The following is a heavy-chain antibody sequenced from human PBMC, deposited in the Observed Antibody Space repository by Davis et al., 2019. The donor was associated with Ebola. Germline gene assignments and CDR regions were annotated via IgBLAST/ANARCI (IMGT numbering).Heavy chain of an antibody. V-gene: IGHV3-21*01. CDR1: GFTFSSYS. CDR2: ISSSSSYI. CDR3: ARDRWNGDYLFDY. Sequence: GESLKISCAASGFTFSSYSMNWVHQAPGKGLEWVSSISSSSSYIYYADSVKGRFTISRDNAKNSLYLQMNSLRAEDTAVYYCARDRWNGDYLFDYWGQGTLVTVSS. D-gene: IGHD4-17*01. J-gene: IGHJ4*02.